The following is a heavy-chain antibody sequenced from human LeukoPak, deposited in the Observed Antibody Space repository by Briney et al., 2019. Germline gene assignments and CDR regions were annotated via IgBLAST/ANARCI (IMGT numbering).Heavy chain of an antibody. V-gene: IGHV4-59*02. CDR1: GGSVSSHY. Sequence: SETLSLTCTVSGGSVSSHYWNWIRQPPGEGLEWIGYIYYTGCTNYNPSLKSRVTISLDTSKNQFSLKLRSVTAADTAVYYCARRVVVVTANDKSDAFDMWGQGTVVTVSS. CDR3: ARRVVVVTANDKSDAFDM. CDR2: IYYTGCT. D-gene: IGHD2-21*02. J-gene: IGHJ3*02.